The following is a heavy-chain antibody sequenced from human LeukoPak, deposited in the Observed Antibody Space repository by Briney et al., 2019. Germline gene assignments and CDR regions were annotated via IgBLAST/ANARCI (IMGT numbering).Heavy chain of an antibody. CDR1: GFTFSSYG. Sequence: PGGSLRLSCAASGFTFSSYGMHWVRQAPGKGLEWVAFIRYDGSNKYYADSVKGRFTISRDNSKNTLYLQMNSLRAEDTAVYYCAKDLLGYCSGGSCYSFDYWGQGTLVTVSS. J-gene: IGHJ4*02. D-gene: IGHD2-15*01. CDR2: IRYDGSNK. V-gene: IGHV3-30*02. CDR3: AKDLLGYCSGGSCYSFDY.